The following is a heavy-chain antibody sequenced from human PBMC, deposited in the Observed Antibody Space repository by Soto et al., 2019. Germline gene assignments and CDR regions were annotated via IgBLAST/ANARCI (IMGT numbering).Heavy chain of an antibody. J-gene: IGHJ4*02. CDR2: IYYSGST. CDR1: GGSISSYY. D-gene: IGHD3-22*01. V-gene: IGHV4-59*01. Sequence: SETLSLTCTVSGGSISSYYWSWIRQPPGKGLEWIGYIYYSGSTIYNPSLKSRVTISVGTSKNQFSLKLISVTAADTAVYYCARARYDSSGYYYFDYWGQGTLVTVSS. CDR3: ARARYDSSGYYYFDY.